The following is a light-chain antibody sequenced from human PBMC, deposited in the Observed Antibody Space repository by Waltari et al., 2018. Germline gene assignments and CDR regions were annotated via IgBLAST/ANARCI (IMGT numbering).Light chain of an antibody. CDR1: RTVLYDSNNKNY. CDR3: HQYYNTPYS. Sequence: DIVMTQSPDSLAVSLGERATLNCKFSRTVLYDSNNKNYLAWYQQKPGQPPNLLIYWASTRKSGVPDRFSGSGSGTDFTLTISTLQAEDVAVYYCHQYYNTPYSYGQGTKLEIK. V-gene: IGKV4-1*01. CDR2: WAS. J-gene: IGKJ2*03.